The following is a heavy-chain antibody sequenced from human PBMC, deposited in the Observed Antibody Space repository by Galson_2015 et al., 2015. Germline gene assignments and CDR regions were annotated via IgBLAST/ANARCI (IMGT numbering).Heavy chain of an antibody. D-gene: IGHD6-13*01. J-gene: IGHJ4*02. CDR2: INPNSGGT. Sequence: SVKVSCKASGYTFTGYYMHWVRQAPGQGLEWMGWINPNSGGTNYAQKFQGWVTMTRDTSISTAYMELSRLRSDDTAVYYCAIRGNCSSSWYYFDYWGQGTLVTVSS. CDR3: AIRGNCSSSWYYFDY. V-gene: IGHV1-2*04. CDR1: GYTFTGYY.